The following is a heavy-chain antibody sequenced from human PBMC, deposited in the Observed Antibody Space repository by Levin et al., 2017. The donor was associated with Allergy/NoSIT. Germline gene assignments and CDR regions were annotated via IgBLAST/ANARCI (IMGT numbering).Heavy chain of an antibody. J-gene: IGHJ4*02. Sequence: ASVKVSCKASGYTFTGYYMHWVRQAPGQGLEWMGRINPNSGGTNYAQKFQGRVTMTRDTSISTAYMELSRLRSDDTAVYYCAREAVAKDGNFDYWGQGTLVTVSS. V-gene: IGHV1-2*06. CDR3: AREAVAKDGNFDY. CDR1: GYTFTGYY. D-gene: IGHD6-19*01. CDR2: INPNSGGT.